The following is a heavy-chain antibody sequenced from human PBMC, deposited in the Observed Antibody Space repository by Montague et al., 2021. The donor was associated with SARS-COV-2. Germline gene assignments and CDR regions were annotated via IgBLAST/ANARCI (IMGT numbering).Heavy chain of an antibody. D-gene: IGHD3-10*01. CDR3: ARGRRILLWFGELLSGEDYYGMDV. Sequence: SETLSLTCAVYGGSFSGYYWSWIRQPPGKGLEWIGEINHSGSTSYNPSLKSRVTISVDTSKNQFSLKLSSVTAADTAVYYCARGRRILLWFGELLSGEDYYGMDVWGQGTTVTVSS. J-gene: IGHJ6*02. CDR1: GGSFSGYY. V-gene: IGHV4-34*01. CDR2: INHSGST.